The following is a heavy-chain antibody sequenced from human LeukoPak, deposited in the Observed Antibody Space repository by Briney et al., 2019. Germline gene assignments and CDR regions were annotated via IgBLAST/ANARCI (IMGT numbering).Heavy chain of an antibody. V-gene: IGHV4-34*01. D-gene: IGHD5-18*01. CDR2: INHSGST. Sequence: SETLSLTCAVYGGSFSGNYWIWIRQPPGKGQEWIGEINHSGSTNYNPSLKSRVTISVDTSKNQFSLKLSSVTAADTAVYYCARGIGYGPRFDYWGQGTLVTVSS. CDR3: ARGIGYGPRFDY. J-gene: IGHJ4*02. CDR1: GGSFSGNY.